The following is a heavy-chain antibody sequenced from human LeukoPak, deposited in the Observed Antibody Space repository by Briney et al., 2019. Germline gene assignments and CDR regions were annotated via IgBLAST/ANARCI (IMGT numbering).Heavy chain of an antibody. CDR3: ARPSNMAMVTEY. V-gene: IGHV1-2*04. J-gene: IGHJ4*02. CDR1: GYTFSGYY. Sequence: GASVSVSCKASGYTFSGYYMHWVRQAPGQGLEWMGWINPNSGDTNYAQKFQGWVTMTRDTSITTAYMELSTLRSDDTAVYYGARPSNMAMVTEYWGQGTLVTVSS. CDR2: INPNSGDT. D-gene: IGHD5-18*01.